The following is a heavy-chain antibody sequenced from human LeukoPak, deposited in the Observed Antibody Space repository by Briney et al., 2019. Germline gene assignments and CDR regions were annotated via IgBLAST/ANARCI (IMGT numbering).Heavy chain of an antibody. CDR2: IYTSETN. CDR3: ARALLPYYDILTGYYKHPIDAFDI. Sequence: SETLSLTCTVSGGSISSYYWSWVRQPAGKVLEWIGCIYTSETNNYNPSLKSRVTMSVDTSKNQFSLKLSSVTAADTAVYYCARALLPYYDILTGYYKHPIDAFDIWGQGTMVTVSS. D-gene: IGHD3-9*01. J-gene: IGHJ3*02. V-gene: IGHV4-4*07. CDR1: GGSISSYY.